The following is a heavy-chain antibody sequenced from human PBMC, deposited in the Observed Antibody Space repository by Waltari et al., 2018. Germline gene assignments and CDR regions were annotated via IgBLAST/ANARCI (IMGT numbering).Heavy chain of an antibody. D-gene: IGHD3-16*01. J-gene: IGHJ3*02. CDR3: ARSGGGGAFDI. Sequence: QVQLQESGPGLVKPSETLSLTCAVSGYSISSGYYWGWIRQPPGKGLEWIGSIYHSGSTYYNPSLKSRVTISVDTSKNQFSLKLSSVTAADTAVYYCARSGGGGAFDIWGQGTMVTVSS. CDR1: GYSISSGYY. V-gene: IGHV4-38-2*01. CDR2: IYHSGST.